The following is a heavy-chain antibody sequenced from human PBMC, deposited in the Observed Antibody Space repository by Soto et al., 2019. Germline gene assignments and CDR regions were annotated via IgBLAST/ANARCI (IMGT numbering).Heavy chain of an antibody. D-gene: IGHD3-10*01. J-gene: IGHJ6*02. CDR2: ISGSGGST. CDR1: GFTFSSYA. V-gene: IGHV3-23*01. Sequence: GGSLRLSCAASGFTFSSYAMSWVRQAPGRGLEWVSAISGSGGSTYYADSVKGRFTISRDNSKNTLYLQMNSLRAEDTAVYYCAISTMVRGVISKFYGMDVWGQGTTVTVSS. CDR3: AISTMVRGVISKFYGMDV.